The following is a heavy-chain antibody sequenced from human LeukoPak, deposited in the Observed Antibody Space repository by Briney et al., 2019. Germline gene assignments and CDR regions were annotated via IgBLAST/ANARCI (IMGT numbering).Heavy chain of an antibody. CDR1: GFTFSSYA. CDR3: LVVAAAGFIDY. D-gene: IGHD6-13*01. J-gene: IGHJ4*02. V-gene: IGHV3-64D*09. Sequence: GGSLRLSCSASGFTFSSYAMHWVRQAPGKGLECVSAISSNGGSTYYADSVKGRFTISRDNSKTTLYLQMSSLRAEDTAVYYCLVVAAAGFIDYWGQGTLVTVSS. CDR2: ISSNGGST.